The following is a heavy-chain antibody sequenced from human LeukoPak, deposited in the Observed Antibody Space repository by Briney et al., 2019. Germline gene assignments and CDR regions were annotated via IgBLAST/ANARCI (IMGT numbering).Heavy chain of an antibody. CDR2: IYYSGST. Sequence: SETLSLTCTVSGGSITNYYWSWIRQPPGKGLEWIGYIYYSGSTKYNPSLNSRVTIAVDTSKNQFSLRLNSVPAADPAVYYCAPHPTALVSYGFDPWGQGTRVTVSS. V-gene: IGHV4-59*08. D-gene: IGHD5-18*01. J-gene: IGHJ5*02. CDR1: GGSITNYY. CDR3: APHPTALVSYGFDP.